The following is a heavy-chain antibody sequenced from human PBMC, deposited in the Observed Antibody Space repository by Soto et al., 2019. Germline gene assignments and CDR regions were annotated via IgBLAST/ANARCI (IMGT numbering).Heavy chain of an antibody. CDR1: GGSISSYY. D-gene: IGHD2-21*02. Sequence: QVQLQESGPGLVKPSETLSLTCTVSGGSISSYYWSWIRQPPGKGLEWIGYIYYSGSTNYNPSLKSQVTISVDTSKNQCSLKLSSVTAADTAVYYCASGMYCGGDCYSGYWYFDLWGRGTLVTVSS. CDR2: IYYSGST. V-gene: IGHV4-59*08. CDR3: ASGMYCGGDCYSGYWYFDL. J-gene: IGHJ2*01.